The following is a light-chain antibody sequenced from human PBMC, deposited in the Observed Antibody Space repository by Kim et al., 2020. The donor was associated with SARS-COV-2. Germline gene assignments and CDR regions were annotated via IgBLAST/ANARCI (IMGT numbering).Light chain of an antibody. CDR2: KDS. Sequence: SYELTQPPSVSVSPGQTARITCSGDALPNQYAYWYQQKPGQAPVLVIYKDSERPSGIPERFSGSSSGTTVTLTISGVQAEDEADYYCQSEDSRGSFPGVF. CDR1: ALPNQY. CDR3: QSEDSRGSFPGV. V-gene: IGLV3-25*03. J-gene: IGLJ2*01.